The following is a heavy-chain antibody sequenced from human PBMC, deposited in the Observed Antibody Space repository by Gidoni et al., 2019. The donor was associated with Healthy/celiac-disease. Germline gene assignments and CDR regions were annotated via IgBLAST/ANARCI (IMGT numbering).Heavy chain of an antibody. J-gene: IGHJ4*02. CDR3: ARGDGAAAGPYYFDY. V-gene: IGHV3-33*01. Sequence: QVQLVESGGGVVQPGRSLRLSCAASGFTFRSYGMHWVRQAPGKGLEWVAVIWYDGSNKYYADSVKGRFTISRDNSKNTLYLQMNSLRAEDTAVYYCARGDGAAAGPYYFDYWGQGTLVTVSS. CDR1: GFTFRSYG. CDR2: IWYDGSNK. D-gene: IGHD6-13*01.